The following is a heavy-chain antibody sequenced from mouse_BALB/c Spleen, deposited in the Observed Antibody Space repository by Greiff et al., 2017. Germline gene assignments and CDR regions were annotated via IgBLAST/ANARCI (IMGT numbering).Heavy chain of an antibody. Sequence: VKLVESGPGLVQPSQSLSITCTVSGFSLTSYGVHWVRQSPGKGLEWLGVIWSGGSTDYNAAFISRLSISKDNSKSQVFFKMNSLQANDTAIYYCAGITTAYAMDYWGQGTSVTVSS. CDR3: AGITTAYAMDY. D-gene: IGHD1-1*01. V-gene: IGHV2-2*02. CDR2: IWSGGST. CDR1: GFSLTSYG. J-gene: IGHJ4*01.